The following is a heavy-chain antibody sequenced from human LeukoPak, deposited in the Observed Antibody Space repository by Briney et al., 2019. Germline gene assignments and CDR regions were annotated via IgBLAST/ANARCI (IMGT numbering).Heavy chain of an antibody. J-gene: IGHJ4*02. CDR1: GFTVSSNY. D-gene: IGHD6-13*01. CDR2: IYSGGST. CDR3: ARGNLYSSSWYVLDY. Sequence: GGSLRLSCAASGFTVSSNYMSWVRQAPGKGLECVSVIYSGGSTYYADSVKGGFTISRDNSKNTLYLQMNSLRAEDTAVYYCARGNLYSSSWYVLDYWGQGTLVTVSS. V-gene: IGHV3-53*01.